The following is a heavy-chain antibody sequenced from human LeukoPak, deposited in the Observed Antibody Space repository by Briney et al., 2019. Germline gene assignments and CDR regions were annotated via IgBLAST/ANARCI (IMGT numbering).Heavy chain of an antibody. CDR1: GGSFSGYY. D-gene: IGHD2-2*02. Sequence: SSETLSLTCAVYGGSFSGYYWSWIRQPPGKGLEWIGEINHSGSTNYNPSLKSRVTISVDTSKNQFSLKLSSVTAADTAVYYCARIKCSTSCYKVSNAIDIWGQGTMVTVSS. V-gene: IGHV4-34*01. CDR2: INHSGST. CDR3: ARIKCSTSCYKVSNAIDI. J-gene: IGHJ3*02.